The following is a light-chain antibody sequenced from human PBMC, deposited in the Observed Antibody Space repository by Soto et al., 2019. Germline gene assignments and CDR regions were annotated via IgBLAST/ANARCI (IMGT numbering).Light chain of an antibody. CDR3: ASWDDSLSGPVV. V-gene: IGLV1-40*01. Sequence: QSVLTQPPSVSGAPGQRVTISCTGSSSNIGAGYDVHWYQQLPGTAPKLLIYGNSNRPSGVPDRFSGSKSGTSASLAISGLRSEDEADYYCASWDDSLSGPVVVGGGTKLTVL. CDR2: GNS. CDR1: SSNIGAGYD. J-gene: IGLJ2*01.